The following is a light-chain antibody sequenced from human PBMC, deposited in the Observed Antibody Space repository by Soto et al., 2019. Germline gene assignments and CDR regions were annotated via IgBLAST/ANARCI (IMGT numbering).Light chain of an antibody. CDR2: AAS. V-gene: IGKV1-27*01. CDR3: QKYNSAPWT. Sequence: DIQMTQSPSSLSTSVGDRVTITCRASQGISNYLAWYQQKPGKVPKLLIYAASTSQSGVPSRFSGSGSGTDFTLTISSLQPEDVATYYGQKYNSAPWTFGQGTKVEIK. J-gene: IGKJ1*01. CDR1: QGISNY.